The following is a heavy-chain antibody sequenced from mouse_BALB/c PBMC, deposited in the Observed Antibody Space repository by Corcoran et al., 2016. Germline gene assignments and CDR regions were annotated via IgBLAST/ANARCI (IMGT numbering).Heavy chain of an antibody. CDR2: INTYTGEP. J-gene: IGHJ2*01. CDR1: GYTFTNYG. CDR3: AYGNYVFDY. Sequence: EKKKPGETVKISCKASGYTFTNYGMNWVKQAPGKGLKWMGWINTYTGEPTYADDFKGRFAFSLETSASTAYLQINNLKNEDTATYFCAYGNYVFDYWGQGTTLTVSS. D-gene: IGHD2-1*01. V-gene: IGHV9-3-1*01.